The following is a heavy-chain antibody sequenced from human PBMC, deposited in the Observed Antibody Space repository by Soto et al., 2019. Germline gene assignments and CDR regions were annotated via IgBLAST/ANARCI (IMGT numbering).Heavy chain of an antibody. CDR3: ARAGDFGAFDI. D-gene: IGHD7-27*01. CDR2: ISSSSTI. CDR1: GFTFSSYS. V-gene: IGHV3-48*04. J-gene: IGHJ3*02. Sequence: GGSLRLSCAASGFTFSSYSMNWVRQAPGKGLEWVSYISSSSTIYYADSVKGRFTISRDNAKNSLYLQMNSLRAEDTAVYYCARAGDFGAFDIWGQGTMVTVSS.